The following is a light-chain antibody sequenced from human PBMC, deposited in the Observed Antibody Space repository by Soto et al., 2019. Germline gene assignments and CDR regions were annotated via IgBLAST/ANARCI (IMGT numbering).Light chain of an antibody. J-gene: IGKJ4*01. CDR2: AAS. CDR1: QSISSY. CDR3: QQSYSTPLT. V-gene: IGKV1-39*01. Sequence: DIQMTQAPSCLSASVGDRVTITCQASQSISSYLNCYHQKPAKAPKLVIYAASSLHGCSPSMLSGSRSATDFTLTIRSLQPEDFATYHCQQSYSTPLTFGGGTKVDIK.